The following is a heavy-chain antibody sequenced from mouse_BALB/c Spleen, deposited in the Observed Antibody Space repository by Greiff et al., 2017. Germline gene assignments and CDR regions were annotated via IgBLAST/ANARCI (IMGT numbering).Heavy chain of an antibody. CDR3: ARERESLGGSFYAMDY. CDR2: IWSGGST. V-gene: IGHV2-2*02. CDR1: GFSLTSYG. D-gene: IGHD1-1*02. Sequence: QVQLQQSGPGLVQPSQSLSITCTVSGFSLTSYGVHWVRQSPGKGLEWLGVIWSGGSTDYNAAFISRLSISKDNSKSQVFFKMNSLQANDTAIYYCARERESLGGSFYAMDYWGQGTSVTVSS. J-gene: IGHJ4*01.